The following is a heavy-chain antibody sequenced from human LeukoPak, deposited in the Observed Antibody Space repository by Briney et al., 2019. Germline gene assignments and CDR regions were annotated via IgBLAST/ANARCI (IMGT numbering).Heavy chain of an antibody. D-gene: IGHD5-12*01. Sequence: SETLSLTCTVSGGSIRSYYWSWIRQPPGKGLEWIGYIYYSGSTNYNPSLKSRVTISVDKSKNQFSLKLSSVTAADTAVYYCALYSGYDGGSFDYWGQGTLVTVSS. V-gene: IGHV4-59*12. CDR1: GGSIRSYY. J-gene: IGHJ4*02. CDR2: IYYSGST. CDR3: ALYSGYDGGSFDY.